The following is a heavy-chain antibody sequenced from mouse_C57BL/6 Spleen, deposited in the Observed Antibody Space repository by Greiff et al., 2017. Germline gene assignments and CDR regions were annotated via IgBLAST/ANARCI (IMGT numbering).Heavy chain of an antibody. Sequence: EVQRVESGGGLVKPGGSLKLSCAASGFTFSDCGMHWVRQAPEKGLEWVAYISSGSSTIYYADTVKGRFTISRDNAKNTLFLQMTSLRSEDTAMYYCARIQLPHYYAMDYWGQGTSVTVSS. J-gene: IGHJ4*01. V-gene: IGHV5-17*01. CDR3: ARIQLPHYYAMDY. D-gene: IGHD2-1*01. CDR1: GFTFSDCG. CDR2: ISSGSSTI.